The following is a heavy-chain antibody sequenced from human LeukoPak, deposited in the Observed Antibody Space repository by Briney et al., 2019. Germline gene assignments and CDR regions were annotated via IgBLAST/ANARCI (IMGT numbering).Heavy chain of an antibody. Sequence: GGSLRLSCAASGFTFDDYAMSWVRQVPGKGLEWVSGINWNGGSTGYADSVKGRFTISRDNAKNSLYLQMNSLRAEDTALYYCARVVGYCSSTSCQTSNYYYYMDVWGKGTTVTVSS. CDR2: INWNGGST. CDR3: ARVVGYCSSTSCQTSNYYYYMDV. CDR1: GFTFDDYA. V-gene: IGHV3-20*04. D-gene: IGHD2-2*01. J-gene: IGHJ6*03.